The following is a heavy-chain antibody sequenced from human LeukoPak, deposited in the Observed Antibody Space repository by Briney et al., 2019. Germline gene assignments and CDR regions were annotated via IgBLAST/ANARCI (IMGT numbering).Heavy chain of an antibody. V-gene: IGHV1-69*05. CDR1: GGTFSSYV. Sequence: ASVKVSCKASGGTFSSYVISWVRQAPGQGLEWMGGIIPIFGTANYAQKFQGRVTITTDESTSTAYMELSSLRSEDTAVYYCARPRRKGVDTAMVSPFDYWGQGTLVTVSS. CDR2: IIPIFGTA. CDR3: ARPRRKGVDTAMVSPFDY. D-gene: IGHD5-18*01. J-gene: IGHJ4*02.